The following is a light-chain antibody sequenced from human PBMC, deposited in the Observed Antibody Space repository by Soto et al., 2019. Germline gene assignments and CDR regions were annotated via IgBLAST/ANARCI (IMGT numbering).Light chain of an antibody. V-gene: IGKV2-30*01. CDR2: RVS. Sequence: DVVMTQSPLSLPVTLGQPASISCRSSQSLVSSDGNIYLSWFQQRPGQSPRRLIYRVSHRDSGVPDRFSGSGSGTEFTLTISSLQPDDFATYYCQQYSSYPLTFGGGTKVDIK. J-gene: IGKJ4*01. CDR3: QQYSSYPLT. CDR1: QSLVSSDGNIY.